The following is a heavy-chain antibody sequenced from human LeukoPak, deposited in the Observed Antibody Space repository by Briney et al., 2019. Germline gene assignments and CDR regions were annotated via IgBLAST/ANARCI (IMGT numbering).Heavy chain of an antibody. D-gene: IGHD3-22*01. Sequence: ASVKVSCKASGYNFRGYAITWVRQAPGQGLEWMGWINTYDASTNQAEKLQGRVIMTADTSTNTAYMELRRPRSDDTAVYYCARAVPATSGYFGELDSWGQGTLVTVSS. CDR2: INTYDAST. J-gene: IGHJ4*02. CDR3: ARAVPATSGYFGELDS. V-gene: IGHV1-18*01. CDR1: GYNFRGYA.